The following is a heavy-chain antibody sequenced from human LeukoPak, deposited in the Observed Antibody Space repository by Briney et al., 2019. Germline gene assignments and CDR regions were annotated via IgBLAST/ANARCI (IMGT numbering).Heavy chain of an antibody. CDR2: IGTVGDT. D-gene: IGHD3-10*01. V-gene: IGHV3-13*04. CDR1: GYTSSGYD. J-gene: IGHJ3*02. Sequence: PGGSLRLSCAASGYTSSGYDFHCVRQATGRGLEWVSAIGTVGDTHYLDSVKGRFTISRENAKNSLYLQMNSLRAGDTAVYYCARETGDVLLGAFDIWGQGTMVTVSS. CDR3: ARETGDVLLGAFDI.